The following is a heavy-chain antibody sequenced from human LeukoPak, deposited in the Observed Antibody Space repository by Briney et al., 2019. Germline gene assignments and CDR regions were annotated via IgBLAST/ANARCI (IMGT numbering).Heavy chain of an antibody. V-gene: IGHV1-8*01. CDR1: GYTFTSYD. CDR2: MNPNSGNT. J-gene: IGHJ6*02. CDR3: AREMGSRKSRYQLLRGHYGMDV. D-gene: IGHD2-2*01. Sequence: ASVNVSCKASGYTFTSYDINWVRQATGQGLEWMGWMNPNSGNTGYAQKFQGRVTMTRNTSISTAYMELSSLRSEDTAVYYCAREMGSRKSRYQLLRGHYGMDVWGQGTTVTVSS.